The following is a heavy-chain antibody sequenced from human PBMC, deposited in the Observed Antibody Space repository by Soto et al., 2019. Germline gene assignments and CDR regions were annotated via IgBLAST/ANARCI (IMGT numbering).Heavy chain of an antibody. D-gene: IGHD6-19*01. CDR1: SGSITSEQR. CDR3: ARSFGWYAIDH. V-gene: IGHV4-4*02. J-gene: IGHJ4*02. Sequence: QMQLQESGPGLVKPSETLSLICTVSSGSITSEQRWSWVRQPPGKGLEWIGELHHSGSTNENPSLRGRVTMSVDKSKNQFSLKLNSVTAADTAVYFCARSFGWYAIDHWGQGTLVIVSS. CDR2: LHHSGST.